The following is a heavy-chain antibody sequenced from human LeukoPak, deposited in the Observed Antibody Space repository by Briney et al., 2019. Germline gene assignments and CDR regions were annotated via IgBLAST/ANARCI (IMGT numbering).Heavy chain of an antibody. V-gene: IGHV3-23*01. Sequence: GGSLRLSCAASGFNFITAAMTWVRQAPGKGLEWVSLIGSSGGSTYYADSVKGRFTISRDNAKNSLYLQMNSLRAEDTAVYYCASRYCSGGSCYSYFDYWGQGTLVTVSS. CDR1: GFNFITAA. CDR2: IGSSGGST. J-gene: IGHJ4*02. D-gene: IGHD2-15*01. CDR3: ASRYCSGGSCYSYFDY.